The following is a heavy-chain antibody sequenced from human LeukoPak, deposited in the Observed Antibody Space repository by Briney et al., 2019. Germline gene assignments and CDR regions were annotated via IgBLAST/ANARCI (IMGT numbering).Heavy chain of an antibody. Sequence: SETLSLTCVVSGGTFSGCYWSWIRQPPGKGLEWIGEINHSGSTNYNPSLKSRVTISVDTSKNQFSLKLSSVTAADTAVYYCARTAAGKDYYFDYWGQGTLVTVSS. D-gene: IGHD6-13*01. J-gene: IGHJ4*02. CDR1: GGTFSGCY. CDR2: INHSGST. CDR3: ARTAAGKDYYFDY. V-gene: IGHV4-34*01.